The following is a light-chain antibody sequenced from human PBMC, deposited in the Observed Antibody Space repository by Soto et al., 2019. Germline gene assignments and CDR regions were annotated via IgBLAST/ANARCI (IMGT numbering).Light chain of an antibody. CDR3: QSYDSSLSALV. J-gene: IGLJ3*02. V-gene: IGLV1-40*01. CDR1: SSNIGAGYD. Sequence: QSVLTQPPSVSGAPGQGVTISCAGTSSNIGAGYDVHWYQQVPGTAPKHLIYTNSNRPSGVPDRFSGSKSGTSASLAITGLQAADEADYYCQSYDSSLSALVFGGGTKLTVL. CDR2: TNS.